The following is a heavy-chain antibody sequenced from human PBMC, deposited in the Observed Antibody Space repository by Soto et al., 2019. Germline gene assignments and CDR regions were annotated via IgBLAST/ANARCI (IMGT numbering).Heavy chain of an antibody. V-gene: IGHV4-38-2*02. Sequence: PSETLSLTCAVSGYSISSGYYWGWIRQPPGKGLEWIGSIYHSGSTYYNPSLKSRVTISVDTSKNQFSLKLSSVTAADTPVYYCARDAIGEFHAFDIWGQGXIVTV. CDR1: GYSISSGYY. J-gene: IGHJ3*02. CDR3: ARDAIGEFHAFDI. CDR2: IYHSGST. D-gene: IGHD3-10*01.